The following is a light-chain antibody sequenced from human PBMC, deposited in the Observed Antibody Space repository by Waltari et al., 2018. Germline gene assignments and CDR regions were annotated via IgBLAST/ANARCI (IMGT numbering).Light chain of an antibody. CDR1: SSDVGGYNY. Sequence: QSALTQPASVSGSPGQSIPIPCPGPSSDVGGYNYVPWYQQHPARAPKLMIYDISHRPSGVSNRVSGSKSGNTASLTISGLQAEDEADYYCSSYTTSSTVVFGGGTKLTVL. CDR2: DIS. V-gene: IGLV2-14*03. J-gene: IGLJ2*01. CDR3: SSYTTSSTVV.